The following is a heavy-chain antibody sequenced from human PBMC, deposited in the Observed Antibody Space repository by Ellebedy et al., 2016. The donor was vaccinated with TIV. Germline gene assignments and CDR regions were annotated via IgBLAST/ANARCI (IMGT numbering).Heavy chain of an antibody. D-gene: IGHD6-19*01. CDR3: ARGQWLVRPLDY. Sequence: ASVKVSCKASGYSFTGYYMYWVRQAPGQGLEWMGWINPNSGGTNYAQNFQGRVTMTRDTSISTAYMELSRLRSDDAAVYYCARGQWLVRPLDYWGQGTLVTVSS. J-gene: IGHJ4*02. V-gene: IGHV1-2*02. CDR1: GYSFTGYY. CDR2: INPNSGGT.